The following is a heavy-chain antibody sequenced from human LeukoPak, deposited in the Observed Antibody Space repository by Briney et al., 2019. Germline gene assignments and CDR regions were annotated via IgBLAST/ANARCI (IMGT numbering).Heavy chain of an antibody. CDR3: ASSDSFGGVINGWGGPK. CDR1: GGSISSSSYY. J-gene: IGHJ4*02. V-gene: IGHV4-39*01. CDR2: IYYSGIT. D-gene: IGHD3-16*01. Sequence: SETLSMTCSVPGGSISSSSYYWGWVRQPPGKGLEWFGSIYYSGITSYNPSLNSRITISGATSKNQFSLKLSSVTAADRDVYYCASSDSFGGVINGWGGPKWGQGTLVTVSS.